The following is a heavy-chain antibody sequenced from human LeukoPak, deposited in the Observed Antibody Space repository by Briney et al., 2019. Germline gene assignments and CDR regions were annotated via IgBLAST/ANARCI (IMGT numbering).Heavy chain of an antibody. J-gene: IGHJ6*02. Sequence: ASVKVSCKASGYTFTGYYMHWVRQAPGQGLGWMGWINPNSGGTNYAQKFQGRVTMTRDTSISTAYMELSRLRSDDTAVYYCARESLASSLNYYYYGMDVWGQGTTVTVSS. CDR3: ARESLASSLNYYYYGMDV. D-gene: IGHD6-6*01. CDR1: GYTFTGYY. CDR2: INPNSGGT. V-gene: IGHV1-2*02.